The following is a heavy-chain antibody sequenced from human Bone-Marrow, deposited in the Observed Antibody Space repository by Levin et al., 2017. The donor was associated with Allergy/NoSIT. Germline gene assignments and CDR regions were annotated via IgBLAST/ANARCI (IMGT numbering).Heavy chain of an antibody. D-gene: IGHD5-24*01. Sequence: GGSLRLSCVASGFSFTSYAIHWVRQVPGKGLEWVAIVSYDERHKYYRDSVKGRFTISRDNSASAVYLQMNSLRAEDTAMYYCGRDRERWLQVLDSWGQGTQVTVSS. CDR1: GFSFTSYA. CDR2: VSYDERHK. CDR3: GRDRERWLQVLDS. J-gene: IGHJ4*02. V-gene: IGHV3-30*10.